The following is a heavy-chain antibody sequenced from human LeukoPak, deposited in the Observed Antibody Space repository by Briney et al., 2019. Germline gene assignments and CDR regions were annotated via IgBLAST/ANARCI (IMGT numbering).Heavy chain of an antibody. D-gene: IGHD3-10*01. CDR3: ARDRFVTMVRGVTLNWFDP. Sequence: GASVKVSCKASGYTFTSYAMNWVRQAPGQGLEWMGWIXXNTGNPTYAQGFTGRFVFSLDTSVSTAYLQISSLKAEDTAVYYCARDRFVTMVRGVTLNWFDPWGQGTLVTVSS. CDR2: IXXNTGNP. CDR1: GYTFTSYA. J-gene: IGHJ5*02. V-gene: IGHV7-4-1*02.